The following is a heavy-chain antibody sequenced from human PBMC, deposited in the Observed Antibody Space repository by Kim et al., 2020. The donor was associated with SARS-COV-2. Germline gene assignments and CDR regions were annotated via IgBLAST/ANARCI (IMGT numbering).Heavy chain of an antibody. CDR3: ARIHLLGYCSSSTCYAGXXXL. CDR2: IFYSGSP. Sequence: SETLSLTCTVSGGSIDSGGYYWTWIRQHPGKGLEWIGYIFYSGSPYYNPSLKSRLTISVDTSKNQFFLKLSSVTAADTAVYYCARIHLLGYCSSSTCYAGXXXLWGQGTMGTVSS. V-gene: IGHV4-31*03. J-gene: IGHJ3*01. CDR1: GGSIDSGGYY. D-gene: IGHD2-2*01.